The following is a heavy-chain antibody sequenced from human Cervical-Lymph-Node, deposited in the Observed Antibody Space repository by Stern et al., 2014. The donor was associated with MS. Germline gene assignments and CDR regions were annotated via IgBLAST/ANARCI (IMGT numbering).Heavy chain of an antibody. Sequence: VQLVQSGDEVKKPGSSVKVSCKASGGIFTTYSIIWVRQAPGQGLECMGGIIPFYDTTKYAQKFQGRDTITADKTTSTAYMELRSLRSEDTAVYYCARSVKDDHGNPYHYYGMDVWGQGTTVIVSS. CDR3: ARSVKDDHGNPYHYYGMDV. CDR2: IIPFYDTT. CDR1: GGIFTTYS. D-gene: IGHD4-11*01. J-gene: IGHJ6*02. V-gene: IGHV1-69*06.